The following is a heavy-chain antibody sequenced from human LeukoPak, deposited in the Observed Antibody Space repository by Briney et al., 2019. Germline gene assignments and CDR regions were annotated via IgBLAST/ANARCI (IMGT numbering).Heavy chain of an antibody. CDR3: THGSMYQLDY. CDR2: IKQDGSEK. Sequence: GGSLRLFCAASGFTFSSYWMSWVRQAPGKGLEWVANIKQDGSEKYYVDSVKGRFTISRDNAKNSLYLQMNSLRAEDTAVYYCTHGSMYQLDYWGQGTLVTVSS. V-gene: IGHV3-7*03. D-gene: IGHD2-2*01. J-gene: IGHJ4*02. CDR1: GFTFSSYW.